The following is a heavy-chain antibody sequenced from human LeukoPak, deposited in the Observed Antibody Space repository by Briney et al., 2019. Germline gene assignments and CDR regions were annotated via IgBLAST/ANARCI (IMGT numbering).Heavy chain of an antibody. Sequence: PSETLSLTCTVSGGSISSYYWSWIRQPPGKGLEWIGYIYYSGSTNYNPSLKSRVTISVDTSKNQFSLKLSSVTAADTAVYYCARSYGGKGFDYWGQGTLVTVSS. CDR1: GGSISSYY. CDR2: IYYSGST. V-gene: IGHV4-59*01. J-gene: IGHJ4*02. D-gene: IGHD4-23*01. CDR3: ARSYGGKGFDY.